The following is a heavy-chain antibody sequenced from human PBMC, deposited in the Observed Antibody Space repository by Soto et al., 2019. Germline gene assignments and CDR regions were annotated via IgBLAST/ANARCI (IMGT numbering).Heavy chain of an antibody. Sequence: GASVKVSCKASGYTFTSYGISWVRQAPGRGLEWMGWISAYNGNTNYAQKLQGRVTMTTDTSTSTAYMELRSLRSDDTAVYYCERDVSIAAAGIRDYWGQGTLVTVSS. V-gene: IGHV1-18*04. CDR2: ISAYNGNT. J-gene: IGHJ4*02. CDR3: ERDVSIAAAGIRDY. D-gene: IGHD6-13*01. CDR1: GYTFTSYG.